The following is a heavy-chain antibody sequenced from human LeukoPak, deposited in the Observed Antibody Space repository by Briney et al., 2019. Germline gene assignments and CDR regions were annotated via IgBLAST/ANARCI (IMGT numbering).Heavy chain of an antibody. CDR1: GFTFSSYA. CDR3: ARALGYYYDSSNIDY. D-gene: IGHD3-22*01. Sequence: GGSLRLSCAASGFTFSSYAMHWVRQAPGKGLEYVSAISSNGGSTYYANSVKGRFTISRDNSKNTLYLQMGSLRAKDMAVYYCARALGYYYDSSNIDYWGQGTLVTVSS. J-gene: IGHJ4*02. V-gene: IGHV3-64*01. CDR2: ISSNGGST.